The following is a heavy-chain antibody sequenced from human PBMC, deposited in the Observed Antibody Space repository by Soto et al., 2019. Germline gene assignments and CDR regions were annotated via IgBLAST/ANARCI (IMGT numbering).Heavy chain of an antibody. CDR3: ARGPNWNARYYYYGMDV. D-gene: IGHD1-1*01. Sequence: SVEVSCKNSGGTFNTRAISWVRQAPGHGFEWMGGIVPIYGIPSHAQKFQGRVTITADEPTTTVYMELSSLRSDDTAVYYCARGPNWNARYYYYGMDVWGQGTTVTVSS. CDR1: GGTFNTRA. J-gene: IGHJ6*02. CDR2: IVPIYGIP. V-gene: IGHV1-69*13.